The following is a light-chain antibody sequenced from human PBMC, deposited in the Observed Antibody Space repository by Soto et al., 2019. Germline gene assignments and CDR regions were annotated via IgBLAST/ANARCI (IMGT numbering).Light chain of an antibody. Sequence: DIQMTQSPSSVSASVGDRVSITCRASQGISNWLAWYQQKPGRAPKLLIYTGSSLPSGVPSRFSGTGSGTEFTLTISSLQPEDVATYYCQQANSFPLTFGGGTKVEIK. CDR2: TGS. V-gene: IGKV1-12*01. CDR3: QQANSFPLT. CDR1: QGISNW. J-gene: IGKJ4*01.